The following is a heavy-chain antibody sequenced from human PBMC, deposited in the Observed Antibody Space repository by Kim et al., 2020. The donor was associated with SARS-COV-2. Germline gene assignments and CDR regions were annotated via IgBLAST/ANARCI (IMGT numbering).Heavy chain of an antibody. CDR1: GFTFSSYG. CDR3: AGAYTVTTTGY. J-gene: IGHJ4*02. D-gene: IGHD4-17*01. V-gene: IGHV3-33*05. CDR2: ISYDGSNK. Sequence: GGSLRLSCAASGFTFSSYGMHWVRQAPGKGLEWVAVISYDGSNKYYADSVKGRFTISRDISKNTLYLQMNSLRAEDTAVYYCAGAYTVTTTGYWGQGTLVSVSS.